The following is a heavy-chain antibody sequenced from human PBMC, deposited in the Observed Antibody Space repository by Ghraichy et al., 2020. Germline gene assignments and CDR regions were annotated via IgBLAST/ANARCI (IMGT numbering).Heavy chain of an antibody. D-gene: IGHD3-22*01. CDR3: ARGPAGVLVQ. CDR1: GFTVSSNY. V-gene: IGHV3-53*01. J-gene: IGHJ4*02. Sequence: GGLRLSCAGSGFTVSSNYMSWVRQAPGKGLECVSVIYSDGRTYYADSVKGRFTISRDTSKNTLHLQMKSLKDEDTGVYFCARGPAGVLVQWGQGSPVTVSS. CDR2: IYSDGRT.